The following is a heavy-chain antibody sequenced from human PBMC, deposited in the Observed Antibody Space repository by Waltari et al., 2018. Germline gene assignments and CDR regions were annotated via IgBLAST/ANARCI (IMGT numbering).Heavy chain of an antibody. CDR2: INHSGST. CDR3: ARGHSWGWYD. Sequence: QVQLRQWGAGLLKPSETLSLTCAVYGGSFSGYYWSWIRQPPGKGLEWIGEINHSGSTNYTPSLKSRVTISVDTSKTQFSLKLSSVTAADPAVYYCARGHSWGWYDWGQGTLVTVSS. D-gene: IGHD6-19*01. V-gene: IGHV4-34*01. CDR1: GGSFSGYY. J-gene: IGHJ4*02.